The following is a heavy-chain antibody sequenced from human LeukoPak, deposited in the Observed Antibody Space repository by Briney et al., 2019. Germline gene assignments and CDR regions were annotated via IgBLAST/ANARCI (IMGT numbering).Heavy chain of an antibody. Sequence: PSETLSLTCTVSGGSISSYYWSWIRQSPGKGLEWIGYIYSSGSTNYNPSLKSRITISVDTSKNQFSLKLSSVTAADTAVYYCARFAYCGGHCWYYFDYWGQGSLATVSS. D-gene: IGHD2-21*02. J-gene: IGHJ4*02. V-gene: IGHV4-59*01. CDR3: ARFAYCGGHCWYYFDY. CDR1: GGSISSYY. CDR2: IYSSGST.